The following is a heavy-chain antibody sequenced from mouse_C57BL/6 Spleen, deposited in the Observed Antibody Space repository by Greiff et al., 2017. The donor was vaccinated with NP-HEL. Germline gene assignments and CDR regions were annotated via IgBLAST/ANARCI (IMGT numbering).Heavy chain of an antibody. CDR3: ARLGLDYFDY. CDR1: GYTFTSYW. V-gene: IGHV1-69*01. D-gene: IGHD4-1*01. Sequence: QVQLQQPGSSLFMPGASVKLSCKASGYTFTSYWMHWVKQRPGHGLCGLGEISSSDSYTNYNQKFKGKSTLTVDKSSSTAYMQLSSLTSEDSAVYYCARLGLDYFDYWGQGTTLTVSS. J-gene: IGHJ2*01. CDR2: ISSSDSYT.